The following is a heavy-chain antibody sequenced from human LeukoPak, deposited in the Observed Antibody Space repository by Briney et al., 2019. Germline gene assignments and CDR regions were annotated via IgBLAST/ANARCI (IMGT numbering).Heavy chain of an antibody. CDR3: ARDGYGVRSGSCDY. CDR1: GYIFTGYY. CDR2: INPNSGGT. J-gene: IGHJ4*02. D-gene: IGHD1-26*01. V-gene: IGHV1-2*02. Sequence: ASVMVSCKASGYIFTGYYIYWVRQAPGQGLEWMGGINPNSGGTKYAQKFQGRVTITTDTSTSTAYMELSRLRCDDTAVYYCARDGYGVRSGSCDYWGQGTLVTVSS.